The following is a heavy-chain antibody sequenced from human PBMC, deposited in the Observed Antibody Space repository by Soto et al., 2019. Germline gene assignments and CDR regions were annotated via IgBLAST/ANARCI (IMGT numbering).Heavy chain of an antibody. V-gene: IGHV1-69*01. J-gene: IGHJ1*01. CDR3: AKDPRSITGTTSSEDFQQ. CDR2: IIPVVGIT. D-gene: IGHD1-20*01. Sequence: QAQLMQSGAEVKKPGSSVKVSCKASGGTFSGYAISWLRQAPGQGLEWMVGIIPVVGITNYAQKLQGRITIAADESTGTAHMDLRSLSSEDTAVYYCAKDPRSITGTTSSEDFQQWGQGTLVTVSS. CDR1: GGTFSGYA.